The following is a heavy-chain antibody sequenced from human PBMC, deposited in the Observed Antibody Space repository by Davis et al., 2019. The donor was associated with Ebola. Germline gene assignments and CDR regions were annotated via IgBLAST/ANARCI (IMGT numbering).Heavy chain of an antibody. J-gene: IGHJ4*02. CDR2: IDWDDDK. CDR3: ARIRRDLRWRGYYFDY. CDR1: GFSLSTSGMC. Sequence: SGPTLVKPTQTLTLTCTFSGFSLSTSGMCVSWIRQPPGKALEWLARIDWDDDKYYSTSLKTRLTISKDTSKNQVVLTMTNMDPVDTATYYCARIRRDLRWRGYYFDYWGQGTLVTVSS. V-gene: IGHV2-70*11. D-gene: IGHD4-23*01.